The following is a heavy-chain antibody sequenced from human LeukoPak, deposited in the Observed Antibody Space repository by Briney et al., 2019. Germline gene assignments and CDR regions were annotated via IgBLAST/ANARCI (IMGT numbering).Heavy chain of an antibody. J-gene: IGHJ4*02. Sequence: PGESLRLSCVAAHFTFSHFGMHWARQAPGKGLEWVAVKWNDGSSQYYADSVKGRFTISRDNSQNTVYLKMNSLRVEDTAVYYCAKDAQRGFDYSNSLEKWGQGTLVIVSS. CDR2: KWNDGSSQ. D-gene: IGHD4-11*01. CDR3: AKDAQRGFDYSNSLEK. CDR1: HFTFSHFG. V-gene: IGHV3-33*06.